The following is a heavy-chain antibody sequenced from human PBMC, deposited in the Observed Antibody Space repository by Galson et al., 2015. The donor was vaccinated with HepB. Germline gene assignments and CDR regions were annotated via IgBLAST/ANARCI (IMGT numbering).Heavy chain of an antibody. CDR1: GFTFSSYA. CDR3: AKGGGYYGSGNEEQFDY. D-gene: IGHD3-10*01. V-gene: IGHV3-23*01. Sequence: SLRLSCAASGFTFSSYAMSWVRQAPGKGLEWVSAISGSGGSTYYADSVKGRFTISRDNSKNTLYLQMNSLRAEDTAVYYCAKGGGYYGSGNEEQFDYWGQGTLVTVSS. CDR2: ISGSGGST. J-gene: IGHJ4*02.